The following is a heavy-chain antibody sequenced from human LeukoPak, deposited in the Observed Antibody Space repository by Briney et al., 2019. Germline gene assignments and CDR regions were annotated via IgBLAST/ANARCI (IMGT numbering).Heavy chain of an antibody. D-gene: IGHD3-9*01. CDR2: ISGRSDNT. V-gene: IGHV3-23*01. CDR1: GFIFSNYA. J-gene: IGHJ4*02. CDR3: AKWGDYGVLAGYYVSDF. Sequence: GGSLRLSCAVSGFIFSNYAMYWVRQPPGKGLEGVSAISGRSDNTYYADSVKGRFTLSRDSSKNTLYLQMNGLRADDTAVYYCAKWGDYGVLAGYYVSDFWGQGTLVTVSS.